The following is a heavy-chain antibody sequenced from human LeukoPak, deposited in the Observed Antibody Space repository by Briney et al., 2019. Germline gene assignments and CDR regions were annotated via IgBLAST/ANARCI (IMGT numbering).Heavy chain of an antibody. J-gene: IGHJ4*02. CDR3: ARVKSIGFYFDY. V-gene: IGHV4-39*07. Sequence: SETLSLTCTVSGGSISSSSYYWGWIRQPPGKGLEWIGSIYYSGSTSYNPSLKSRVTMSVDTSKNQFSLTLRSVTAADTAVYYCARVKSIGFYFDYWGQGTLVTVSS. D-gene: IGHD6-6*01. CDR1: GGSISSSSYY. CDR2: IYYSGST.